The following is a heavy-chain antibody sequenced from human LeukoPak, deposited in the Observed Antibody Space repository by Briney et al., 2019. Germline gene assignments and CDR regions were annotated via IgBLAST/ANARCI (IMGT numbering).Heavy chain of an antibody. D-gene: IGHD3-10*01. CDR1: GGSFSGYY. V-gene: IGHV4-34*01. Sequence: SETLSLTCAVYGGSFSGYYWSWIRQPPGKGLEWIGEINHSGSTNYNPSLKSRVTISVDTSKNQFSLKLSSVTAADTAVYYCARGISYYGSGSYYTSEKLYYFDYWGQGTLVTVSS. CDR3: ARGISYYGSGSYYTSEKLYYFDY. J-gene: IGHJ4*02. CDR2: INHSGST.